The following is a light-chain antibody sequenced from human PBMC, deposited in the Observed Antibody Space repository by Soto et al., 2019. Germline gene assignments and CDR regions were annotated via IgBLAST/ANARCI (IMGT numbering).Light chain of an antibody. V-gene: IGLV2-23*02. CDR3: CSYTPTNTLV. CDR2: EVA. CDR1: SSDVGSYDL. J-gene: IGLJ2*01. Sequence: QAASVSGSPGQSITISCTGTSSDVGSYDLVSWYQQRPGRAPRLMIFEVAKRPSGISTRFSGSKSGNTASLTISGLQAVDEADYFCCSYTPTNTLVFGGGTKLTVL.